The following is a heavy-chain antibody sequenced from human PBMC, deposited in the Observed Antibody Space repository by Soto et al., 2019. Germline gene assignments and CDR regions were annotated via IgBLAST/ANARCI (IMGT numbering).Heavy chain of an antibody. CDR3: AREEFEDGRGHFDY. V-gene: IGHV3-30-3*01. CDR2: ISYGGVNK. D-gene: IGHD3-22*01. J-gene: IGHJ4*02. CDR1: GFTFSTSV. Sequence: QVQLVESGGGVVQPGGSLRLSCAASGFTFSTSVMHWVRQAPGKGLEWMAIISYGGVNKYYADPVKGRFTISRDISESTLYLQMNSLRTEDTAVYYCAREEFEDGRGHFDYWGQGTLVSVSS.